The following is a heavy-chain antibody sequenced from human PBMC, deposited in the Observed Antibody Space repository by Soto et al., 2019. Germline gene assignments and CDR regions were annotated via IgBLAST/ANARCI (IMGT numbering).Heavy chain of an antibody. J-gene: IGHJ4*02. CDR1: GGTFSSYA. CDR3: ARERLRDPHFDY. Sequence: APVKVSCKASGGTFSSYAISWVRQAPGQGLEWMGGIIPIFGTSNYAQKFQGRVTITADESTSTAYMELSSLRSEDTAVYYCARERLRDPHFDYWGQGTLVTVS. V-gene: IGHV1-69*13. D-gene: IGHD4-17*01. CDR2: IIPIFGTS.